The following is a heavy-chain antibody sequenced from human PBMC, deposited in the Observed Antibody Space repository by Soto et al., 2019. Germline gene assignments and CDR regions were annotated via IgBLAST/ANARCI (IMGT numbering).Heavy chain of an antibody. CDR1: GGSISSYY. CDR3: ARLGGYYQAFDQ. Sequence: SKTLYLTCTVSGGSISSYYGGWFRQPPGKGLEWIGYIYYSGSTTYHPSLKSRVTISVDTSKNQFSLNLTSVTAADTAVYDRARLGGYYQAFDQWGQGSLVTVGS. D-gene: IGHD3-22*01. CDR2: IYYSGST. V-gene: IGHV4-59*08. J-gene: IGHJ4*02.